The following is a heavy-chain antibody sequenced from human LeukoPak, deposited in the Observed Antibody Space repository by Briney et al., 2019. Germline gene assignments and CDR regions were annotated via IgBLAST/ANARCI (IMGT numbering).Heavy chain of an antibody. J-gene: IGHJ4*02. CDR1: GFTFSSYS. CDR2: ISSSSSYI. D-gene: IGHD3-22*01. V-gene: IGHV3-21*06. CDR3: ARISYESSTFYYLS. Sequence: GGSLRLSCAASGFTFSSYSMNWVRQAPGKGLEWVSSISSSSSYIYYADSVKGRFTISRDNAKNSLYLQLNSLRAEDTAVYSCARISYESSTFYYLSWGQGTLVTVSS.